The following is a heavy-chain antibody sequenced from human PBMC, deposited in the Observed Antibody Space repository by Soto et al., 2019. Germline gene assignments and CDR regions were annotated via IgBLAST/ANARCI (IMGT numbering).Heavy chain of an antibody. Sequence: SETLSLTCSIYSGSFSGYYWSWIRQPPGKGLEWIGEISQSGNTNYSPSLKSRVSISIDTSKKQFSLNLASVSAADTAVYYCARAPKVSGSSQTRPDLWGQGTMMTV. CDR1: SGSFSGYY. V-gene: IGHV4-34*01. D-gene: IGHD6-6*01. CDR3: ARAPKVSGSSQTRPDL. CDR2: ISQSGNT. J-gene: IGHJ4*02.